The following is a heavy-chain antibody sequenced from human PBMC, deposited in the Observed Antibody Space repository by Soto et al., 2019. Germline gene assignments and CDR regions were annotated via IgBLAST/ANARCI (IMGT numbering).Heavy chain of an antibody. CDR1: GGTFSSYA. V-gene: IGHV1-69*13. J-gene: IGHJ3*02. CDR2: IIPIFGTA. Sequence: GASVKVSCKASGGTFSSYAISWVRQAPGQGLEWMGGIIPIFGTANYAQKFQGRVTITADESTSTAYMELSSLRSEDTAVYYCARHYAPYSSGWYGSDAFDIWGQGTMVTVSS. D-gene: IGHD6-19*01. CDR3: ARHYAPYSSGWYGSDAFDI.